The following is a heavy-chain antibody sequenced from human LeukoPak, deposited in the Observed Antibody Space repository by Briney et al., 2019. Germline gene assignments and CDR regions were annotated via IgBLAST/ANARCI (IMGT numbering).Heavy chain of an antibody. J-gene: IGHJ2*01. CDR2: INTNAGNP. D-gene: IGHD3-22*01. CDR3: ARLTLTDWYFDL. Sequence: GRSLRLSCAASGFTFSSYAMHWVRQAPGQGLEWMGWINTNAGNPTYAQGFTGRFVFSFDTSVSTAYLQINSLKAEDTAVYYCARLTLTDWYFDLWGRGTLVTVSS. CDR1: GFTFSSYA. V-gene: IGHV7-4-1*02.